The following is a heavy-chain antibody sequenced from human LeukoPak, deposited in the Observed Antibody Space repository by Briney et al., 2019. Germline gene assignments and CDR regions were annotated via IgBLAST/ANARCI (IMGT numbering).Heavy chain of an antibody. J-gene: IGHJ4*02. CDR1: GFTFSNAW. V-gene: IGHV3-15*01. CDR2: IKSKTDGGTT. CDR3: TTDREYDYPKGRDY. D-gene: IGHD3-16*01. Sequence: GGSLRLSCAASGFTFSNAWMGWVRQAPGKGLEWVGRIKSKTDGGTTDYVAPVKGRFTISRDDSKNTLYLQMNSLKTEDTAVYYCTTDREYDYPKGRDYWGQGTLVTVSS.